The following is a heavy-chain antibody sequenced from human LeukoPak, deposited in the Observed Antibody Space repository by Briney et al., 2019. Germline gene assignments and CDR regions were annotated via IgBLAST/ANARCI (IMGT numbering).Heavy chain of an antibody. Sequence: KASETLSLTCTVSGDSIRSDYWSWIRQPPGKGLEWIGYISSTGSTNSNPSLNSRVTISVDTSKNQFSLKMTSVTAADTAVYYCARGRRWTVQPNWFDPWGQGTLVTVSS. V-gene: IGHV4-4*08. J-gene: IGHJ5*02. D-gene: IGHD1-1*01. CDR3: ARGRRWTVQPNWFDP. CDR2: ISSTGST. CDR1: GDSIRSDY.